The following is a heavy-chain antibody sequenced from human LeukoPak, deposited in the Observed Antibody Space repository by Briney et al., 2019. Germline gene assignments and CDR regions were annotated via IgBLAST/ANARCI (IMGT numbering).Heavy chain of an antibody. Sequence: ASVKVSCKVSGYTLTELSMHWVRQAPGKGLEWMGGFDPEDGETIYAQKFQGRVTMTEDTSTDTAYMELGSLRSEDTAVYYCATARWQQLLFDYWGQGTLVTVSS. CDR1: GYTLTELS. D-gene: IGHD6-13*01. J-gene: IGHJ4*02. CDR2: FDPEDGET. V-gene: IGHV1-24*01. CDR3: ATARWQQLLFDY.